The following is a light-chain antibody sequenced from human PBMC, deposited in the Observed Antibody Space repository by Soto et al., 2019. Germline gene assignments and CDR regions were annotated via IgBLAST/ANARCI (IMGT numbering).Light chain of an antibody. CDR1: CSDVGRYNL. CDR2: EGS. Sequence: QSALTQPDSVSGSPGQSITISCTGTCSDVGRYNLVSWYQQQPGKAPKLMIYEGSKRPAGVSNRFYGSKSGNTASLTISGLQAEDEADYYCCSYAGRWVFGGGTKLTVL. V-gene: IGLV2-23*01. CDR3: CSYAGRWV. J-gene: IGLJ2*01.